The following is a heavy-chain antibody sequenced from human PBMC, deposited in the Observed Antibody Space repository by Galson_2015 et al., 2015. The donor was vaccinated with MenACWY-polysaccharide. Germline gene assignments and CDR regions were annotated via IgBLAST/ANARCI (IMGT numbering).Heavy chain of an antibody. CDR3: ARAYCDRTTCYGMDV. J-gene: IGHJ6*02. Sequence: SLRLSCAASGFTFSSYAIHWVRQAPGKGPEWVAVISYDGSNKYYADSLKGRFTISRDNSKNMLYLQMNSLRAEDTAVYYCARAYCDRTTCYGMDVRGQGTTVTVSS. D-gene: IGHD2-2*01. V-gene: IGHV3-30-3*01. CDR1: GFTFSSYA. CDR2: ISYDGSNK.